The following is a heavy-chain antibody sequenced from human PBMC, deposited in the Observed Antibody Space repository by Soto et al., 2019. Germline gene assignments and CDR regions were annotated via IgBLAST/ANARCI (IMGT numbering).Heavy chain of an antibody. D-gene: IGHD1-7*01. J-gene: IGHJ4*02. V-gene: IGHV4-4*02. CDR3: ASRDPGTSVDY. CDR2: IYRTGST. CDR1: GGSFTSNNW. Sequence: PSETLSLTCAVSGGSFTSNNWWAWVRQPPGQGLEWIGEIYRTGSTNYNPSLKSRVTISLDKSENQFSLKVTSLTAADTAVYYCASRDPGTSVDYWGQGTLVTVSS.